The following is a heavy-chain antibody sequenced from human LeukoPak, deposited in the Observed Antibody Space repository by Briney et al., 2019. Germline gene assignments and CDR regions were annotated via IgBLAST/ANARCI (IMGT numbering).Heavy chain of an antibody. J-gene: IGHJ4*02. D-gene: IGHD3-3*01. CDR3: TRPCLQSIYDL. CDR1: GFTFSSYS. V-gene: IGHV3-21*01. Sequence: GGSLRLSCVASGFTFSSYSMNWVRQAPGKGLEWVSSISSSSSYIDYADSVKGRFTISRDNAKNTLYLEMNSLRAEDTAVYYCTRPCLQSIYDLWGQGTLVTVSS. CDR2: ISSSSSYI.